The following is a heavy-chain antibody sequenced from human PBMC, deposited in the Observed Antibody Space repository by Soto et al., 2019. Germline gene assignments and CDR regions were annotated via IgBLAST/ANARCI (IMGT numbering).Heavy chain of an antibody. Sequence: SETLSLTCTVSGGSISSYYWSWIRQPPGKGLEWIRYIYYSGSTNYNPSLKSRVTISVDTSKNQFSLRLSSVTAADTAVYYCARGRGYSSGWYRGTVFDYWGQGTLVTVSS. CDR3: ARGRGYSSGWYRGTVFDY. V-gene: IGHV4-59*01. CDR2: IYYSGST. CDR1: GGSISSYY. D-gene: IGHD6-19*01. J-gene: IGHJ4*02.